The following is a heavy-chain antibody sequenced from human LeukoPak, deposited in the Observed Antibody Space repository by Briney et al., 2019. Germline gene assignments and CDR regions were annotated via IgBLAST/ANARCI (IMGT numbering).Heavy chain of an antibody. CDR3: ARLNYYGSGSYQNLYYYYMDV. CDR2: IIPIFGTA. D-gene: IGHD3-10*01. J-gene: IGHJ6*03. V-gene: IGHV1-69*13. Sequence: ASVKVSCKASGYTFTSYYMHWVRQAPGQGLEWMGGIIPIFGTANYAQKFQGRVTITADESTSTAYMELSSLRSEDTAVYYCARLNYYGSGSYQNLYYYYMDVWGKGTTVTVSS. CDR1: GYTFTSYY.